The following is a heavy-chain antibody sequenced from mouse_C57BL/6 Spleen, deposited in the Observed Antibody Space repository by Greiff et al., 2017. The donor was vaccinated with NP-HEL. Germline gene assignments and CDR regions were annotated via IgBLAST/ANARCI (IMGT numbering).Heavy chain of an antibody. CDR3: ASLQARRFAY. CDR1: GFSLTSYG. Sequence: QVQLKESGPGLVAPSQSLSITCTVSGFSLTSYGVDWVRQSPGKGLEWLGVIWGVGSTNYNSALKSRLSISKDNSKSQVFLKRNSLQTDDTAMYYCASLQARRFAYWGQGTLVTVSA. CDR2: IWGVGST. J-gene: IGHJ3*01. V-gene: IGHV2-6*01. D-gene: IGHD3-2*02.